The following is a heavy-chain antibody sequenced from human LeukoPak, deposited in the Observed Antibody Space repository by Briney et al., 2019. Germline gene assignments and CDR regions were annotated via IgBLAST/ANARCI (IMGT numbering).Heavy chain of an antibody. J-gene: IGHJ4*02. D-gene: IGHD6-13*01. Sequence: SETLSLTCTVSGGAISSGGYYWGWIRHHPEKGLEWIGYMFHSGNTYYNPSLKSRITMSADTSKNQVSLKLSSVTAADTAVYYCARRDIAAAAFDYWGQGTLVTVSS. CDR3: ARRDIAAAAFDY. CDR2: MFHSGNT. V-gene: IGHV4-31*03. CDR1: GGAISSGGYY.